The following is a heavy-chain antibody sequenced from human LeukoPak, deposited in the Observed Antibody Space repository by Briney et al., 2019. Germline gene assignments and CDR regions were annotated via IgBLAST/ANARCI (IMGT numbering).Heavy chain of an antibody. J-gene: IGHJ4*02. CDR3: AKDLSHSSGWSITDSFDY. V-gene: IGHV3-30*02. CDR2: IRYDGSNK. CDR1: GFIFSFDA. D-gene: IGHD6-19*01. Sequence: GGSLRLSCAASGFIFSFDAMHWVRQAPGKGLEWVAFIRYDGSNKYYADSVKGRFTISRDNSKNTLYLQMNSLRAEDTAVYYCAKDLSHSSGWSITDSFDYWGQGTLVTVSS.